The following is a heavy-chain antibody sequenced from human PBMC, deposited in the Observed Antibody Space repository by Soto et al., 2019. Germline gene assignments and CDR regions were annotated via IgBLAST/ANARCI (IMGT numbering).Heavy chain of an antibody. V-gene: IGHV1-2*02. J-gene: IGHJ4*02. CDR3: ASPRSGPSPDLGY. D-gene: IGHD2-15*01. CDR2: IKANSGDT. Sequence: RASVKVSCKASVFSVDTIHWVRRAPGQGLEWMGWIKANSGDTNYAQSFRGRVTMTRHTSITTAYMELSSLTSGDTAVYYCASPRSGPSPDLGYWGQGTVVTVPS. CDR1: VFSVDT.